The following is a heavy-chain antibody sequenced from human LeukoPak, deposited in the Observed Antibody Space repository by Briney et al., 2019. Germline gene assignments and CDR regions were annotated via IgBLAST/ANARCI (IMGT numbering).Heavy chain of an antibody. Sequence: PGGSLRLSCAASGFTFSTYSMNWVRQAPGEGLEWVSSIATSSDYIYYAGSLRGRFTISRDNAKNSLYLHMNSLRPDDTAVYYCARGRSITILRGVAISDGFDIWGQGTKVTVS. V-gene: IGHV3-21*06. CDR2: IATSSDYI. J-gene: IGHJ3*02. D-gene: IGHD3-10*01. CDR1: GFTFSTYS. CDR3: ARGRSITILRGVAISDGFDI.